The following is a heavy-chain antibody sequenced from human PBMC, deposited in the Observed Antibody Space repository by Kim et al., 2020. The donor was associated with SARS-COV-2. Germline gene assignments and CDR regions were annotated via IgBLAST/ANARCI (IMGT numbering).Heavy chain of an antibody. J-gene: IGHJ4*02. CDR2: ISSRGITI. Sequence: GGSLRLSCAASGFTFSSYEMNWVRQAPGKGLEWVSYISSRGITIYYADSVKGRFTISRDNAKNSLCLQMNSLRAEDTAIYYCARGYSSGWGVTYWGQGTLVTVSS. D-gene: IGHD6-19*01. V-gene: IGHV3-48*03. CDR1: GFTFSSYE. CDR3: ARGYSSGWGVTY.